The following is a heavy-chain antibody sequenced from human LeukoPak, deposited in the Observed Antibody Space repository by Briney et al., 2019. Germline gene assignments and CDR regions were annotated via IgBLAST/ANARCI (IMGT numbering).Heavy chain of an antibody. D-gene: IGHD6-19*01. CDR1: GFTISNYW. CDR2: IKGDGSEK. CDR3: VRQAGVS. Sequence: PGGSLRLSCAASGFTISNYWMTWVRQAPGKGLEWVSNIKGDGSEKNYVDSVKGRFTISRDNAKNSLYLQMNGLRVEDTALYYCVRQAGVSWGQGTLVTVSS. V-gene: IGHV3-7*01. J-gene: IGHJ5*02.